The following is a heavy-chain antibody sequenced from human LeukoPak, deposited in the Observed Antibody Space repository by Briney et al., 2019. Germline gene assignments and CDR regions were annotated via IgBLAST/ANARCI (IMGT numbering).Heavy chain of an antibody. V-gene: IGHV3-48*03. CDR1: GFTLSSYE. CDR2: ISSSGSTR. CDR3: AREGIQGDFDY. Sequence: GGSLRLSCAASGFTLSSYEMNWVRQAPGKGLEGVSYISSSGSTRYYADSVKGRFTISRDNAKNSLYLQVNSLRAEDTAVYYYAREGIQGDFDYWGQGTLVTVSS. J-gene: IGHJ4*02. D-gene: IGHD1-14*01.